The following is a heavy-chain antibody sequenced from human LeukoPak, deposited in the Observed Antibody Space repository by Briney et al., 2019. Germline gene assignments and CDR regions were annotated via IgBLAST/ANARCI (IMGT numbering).Heavy chain of an antibody. CDR2: IYYSGST. Sequence: SSETLSFTCTVSGGSISSGDYYWSWIRQPPGKGLEWIGYIYYSGSTYYNPSLKSRVTISVDTSKNQFSLKLSSVTAADTAVYYCARAGAWAIFYFDYWGQGTLVTVSS. J-gene: IGHJ4*02. CDR3: ARAGAWAIFYFDY. V-gene: IGHV4-30-4*01. D-gene: IGHD3-3*01. CDR1: GGSISSGDYY.